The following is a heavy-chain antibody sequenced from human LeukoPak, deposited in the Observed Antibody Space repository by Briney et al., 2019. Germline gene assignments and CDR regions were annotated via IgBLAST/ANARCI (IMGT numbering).Heavy chain of an antibody. D-gene: IGHD6-19*01. CDR1: GFTFSSYA. CDR2: ISGSGGST. V-gene: IGHV3-23*01. Sequence: PGGSLRLSCAASGFTFSSYAMSWVRQAPGKGLEWVSAISGSGGSTYYADSVKGRFTISRDNSKNTLYLQMNSLRAEDTAVYYCAREGGDSSGWYDFDYWGQGTLVTVSS. CDR3: AREGGDSSGWYDFDY. J-gene: IGHJ4*02.